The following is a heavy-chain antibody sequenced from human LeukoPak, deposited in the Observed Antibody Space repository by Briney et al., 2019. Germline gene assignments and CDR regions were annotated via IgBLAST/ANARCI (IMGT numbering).Heavy chain of an antibody. D-gene: IGHD2-21*02. J-gene: IGHJ2*01. CDR3: VKSGGYATAIRYFDL. CDR1: GFSFGGYA. CDR2: ISWNSGDI. V-gene: IGHV3-9*01. Sequence: PGGSLRLSCAASGFSFGGYALHWVRQAPGKGLEWVASISWNSGDIVHADCVKGRFTISRDNAKNSLYLQMDSLRTEDTALYYCVKSGGYATAIRYFDLWGRGTLVTVSS.